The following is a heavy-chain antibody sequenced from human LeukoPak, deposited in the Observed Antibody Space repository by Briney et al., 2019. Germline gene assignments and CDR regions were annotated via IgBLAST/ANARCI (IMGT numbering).Heavy chain of an antibody. CDR3: TTDYQRYCTNGVCYRRYFQH. CDR2: IKSKTDGGTT. D-gene: IGHD2-8*01. Sequence: GGSLRLSCAASGFTFSNAWMSWVRQAPGKGLEWVGRIKSKTDGGTTDYAAPVKGRFTISRDDSKNTLYLQMNSLKTEDTAVYYCTTDYQRYCTNGVCYRRYFQHWGQGTLVTASS. CDR1: GFTFSNAW. J-gene: IGHJ1*01. V-gene: IGHV3-15*01.